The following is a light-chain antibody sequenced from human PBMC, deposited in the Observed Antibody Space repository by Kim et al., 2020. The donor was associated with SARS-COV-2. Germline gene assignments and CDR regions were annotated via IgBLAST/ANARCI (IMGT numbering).Light chain of an antibody. V-gene: IGKV1D-13*01. Sequence: GDRVTITCRACQDISSGLTWYQQKPGKAPKLLIYDASSLESGVPSRFSGSGSGTEFTLTISSLQPEDFATYYCQQFNNYPLTFGGGTKVDIK. J-gene: IGKJ4*01. CDR1: QDISSG. CDR3: QQFNNYPLT. CDR2: DAS.